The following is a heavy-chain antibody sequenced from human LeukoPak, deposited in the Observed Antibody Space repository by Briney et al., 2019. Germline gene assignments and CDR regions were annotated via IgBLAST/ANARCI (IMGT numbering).Heavy chain of an antibody. J-gene: IGHJ4*02. V-gene: IGHV3-21*01. CDR1: GFTFSSYS. CDR2: ISSSSSYI. Sequence: GGSLRLSCAASGFTFSSYSMNWVRQAPGKGLEWISSISSSSSYIYYADSVKGRFTISRDNAKNSLYLQMNSLRAEDTAVYYCASSHHGPYFDYWGQGTLVTVSS. CDR3: ASSHHGPYFDY. D-gene: IGHD1-14*01.